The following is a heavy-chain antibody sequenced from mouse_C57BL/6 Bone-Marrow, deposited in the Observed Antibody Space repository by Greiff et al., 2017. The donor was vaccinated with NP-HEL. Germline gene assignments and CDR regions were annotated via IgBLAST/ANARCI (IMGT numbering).Heavy chain of an antibody. CDR2: IWSDGST. V-gene: IGHV2-6-1*01. CDR3: ARHRRSGWYFDV. D-gene: IGHD3-2*02. CDR1: GFSLTSYG. J-gene: IGHJ1*03. Sequence: VKLMESGPGLVAPSQSLSITCTVSGFSLTSYGVHWVRQPPGKGLEWLVVIWSDGSTTYNSALKSRLSISKDNSKSQVFLKMNSLQTDDTAMYYCARHRRSGWYFDVWGTGTTVTVSS.